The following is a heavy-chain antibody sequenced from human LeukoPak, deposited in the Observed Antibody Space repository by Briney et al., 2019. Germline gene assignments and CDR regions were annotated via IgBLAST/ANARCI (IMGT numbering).Heavy chain of an antibody. V-gene: IGHV1-2*02. CDR1: GYTSTDYY. J-gene: IGHJ4*02. Sequence: GASVKVSCKASGYTSTDYYMHWVRQAPGQGLECMGWFNPNSGGTNYAQKFQGKVTMTRDTSISTAYMELSGLTVDDTAVYYCARDEVGPFDYWGQGTLVTVSS. CDR3: ARDEVGPFDY. CDR2: FNPNSGGT. D-gene: IGHD1-26*01.